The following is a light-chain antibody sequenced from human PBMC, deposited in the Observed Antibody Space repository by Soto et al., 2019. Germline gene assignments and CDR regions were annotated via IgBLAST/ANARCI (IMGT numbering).Light chain of an antibody. CDR2: GAS. CDR1: QTVSKNY. J-gene: IGKJ5*01. V-gene: IGKV3-20*01. CDR3: QQYGSSPIT. Sequence: EIVFTQSPVTLSLSPGEGATLSCRASQTVSKNYFAWYQQKPGQAPRLLIYGASSRATGIPDRFSGSGSGTDFTLTISRLEPEDFAVYYCQQYGSSPITFGQGTRLEIK.